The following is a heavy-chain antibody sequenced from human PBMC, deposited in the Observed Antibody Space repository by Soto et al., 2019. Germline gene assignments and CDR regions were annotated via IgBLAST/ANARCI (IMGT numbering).Heavy chain of an antibody. CDR3: ATAPPYCSSTSCYNYGMDV. D-gene: IGHD2-2*02. CDR1: GYTLTELS. V-gene: IGHV1-24*01. CDR2: FDPEDGET. J-gene: IGHJ6*02. Sequence: QVQLVQSGAEVKKPGASVKVSCKVSGYTLTELSMHWVRQAPGKGLEWMGGFDPEDGETIYAQKFQGRVTMTEDTSTDTAYMELSSLRSEDTAVYYCATAPPYCSSTSCYNYGMDVWGQGTTVTVSS.